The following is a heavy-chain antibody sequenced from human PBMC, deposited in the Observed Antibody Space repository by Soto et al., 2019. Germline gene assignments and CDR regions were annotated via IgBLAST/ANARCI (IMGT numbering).Heavy chain of an antibody. V-gene: IGHV1-69*13. CDR3: ARNKDAPFDY. Sequence: SVRVSCKACGWTFSSYAISWVRQAPGQGLEWMGGIIPIFGTANYAQKFQGRVTITADESTSTAYMELSSLRSEDTAVYYCARNKDAPFDYWGQGTLVTVSS. CDR2: IIPIFGTA. D-gene: IGHD2-15*01. CDR1: GWTFSSYA. J-gene: IGHJ4*02.